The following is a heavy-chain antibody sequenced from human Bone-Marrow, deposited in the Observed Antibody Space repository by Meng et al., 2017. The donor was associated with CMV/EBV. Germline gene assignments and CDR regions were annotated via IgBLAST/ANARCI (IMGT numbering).Heavy chain of an antibody. V-gene: IGHV4-39*07. Sequence: SETLSLTCTVSGGSISSSSYYWGWIRQPPGKGLEWIGSIYYSGSTYYNPSLKSRVTISVDTSKNQFSLKLISVTAADTAVYYCAKIDIGYCTNGVCYTDDYWGQGTLVTVSS. D-gene: IGHD2-8*01. CDR1: GGSISSSSYY. J-gene: IGHJ4*02. CDR2: IYYSGST. CDR3: AKIDIGYCTNGVCYTDDY.